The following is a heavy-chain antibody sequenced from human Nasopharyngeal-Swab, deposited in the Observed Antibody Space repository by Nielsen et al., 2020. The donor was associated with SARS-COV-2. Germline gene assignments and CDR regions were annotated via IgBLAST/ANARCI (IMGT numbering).Heavy chain of an antibody. D-gene: IGHD1-26*01. CDR2: ISYDGSNK. Sequence: GGSLRLSCAASGFTFSSYGMHWVRQAPGKGLEWVAVISYDGSNKYYADSVKGRFTISRDNSKNTLYLQMNSLRAEDTAVYYCAKDRGVGALDYWGQGTLVTVSS. CDR3: AKDRGVGALDY. V-gene: IGHV3-30*18. CDR1: GFTFSSYG. J-gene: IGHJ4*02.